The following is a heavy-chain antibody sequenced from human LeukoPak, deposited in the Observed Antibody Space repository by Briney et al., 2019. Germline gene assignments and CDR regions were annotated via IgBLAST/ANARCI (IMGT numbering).Heavy chain of an antibody. V-gene: IGHV6-1*01. Sequence: SQTLSLTCDISGDSVSSNSASWTWIRQSPSRGLEWLGRTYYRSKWYNDYAVSVKGRITINPDTSKNQFSLQLNSVTPEDTAVYYCARDGPTYYFDYWGQGTLVTVSS. CDR1: GDSVSSNSAS. CDR3: ARDGPTYYFDY. J-gene: IGHJ4*02. D-gene: IGHD4-11*01. CDR2: TYYRSKWYN.